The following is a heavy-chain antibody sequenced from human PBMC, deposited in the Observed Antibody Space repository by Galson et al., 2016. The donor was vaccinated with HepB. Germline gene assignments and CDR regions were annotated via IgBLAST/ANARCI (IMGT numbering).Heavy chain of an antibody. CDR3: ARGLGPGEEWFGVFFA. CDR2: MSGSGGTT. D-gene: IGHD3-10*01. J-gene: IGHJ5*02. Sequence: SLRLSCAASGFTLRSYAMTWVRQAPGKGLEWVCAMSGSGGTTYYADSVKDRFTISRDNSKNKVYLQMNSLRADDTAVYHCARGLGPGEEWFGVFFAWGQGTLVTVSS. CDR1: GFTLRSYA. V-gene: IGHV3-23*01.